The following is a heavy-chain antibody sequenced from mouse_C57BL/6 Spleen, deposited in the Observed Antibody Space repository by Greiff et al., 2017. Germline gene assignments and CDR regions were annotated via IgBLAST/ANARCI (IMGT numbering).Heavy chain of an antibody. CDR3: ARGTTVVEGDYYAMDY. CDR2: IDPSDSYT. CDR1: GYTFTSYW. J-gene: IGHJ4*01. Sequence: QVQLKQPGAELVKPGASVKLSCKASGYTFTSYWMQWVKQRPGQGLEWIGEIDPSDSYTNYNQKFKGKATLTVDTSSSTAYMQLSSLTSEDSAVYYCARGTTVVEGDYYAMDYWDQGTSVTVSS. V-gene: IGHV1-50*01. D-gene: IGHD1-1*01.